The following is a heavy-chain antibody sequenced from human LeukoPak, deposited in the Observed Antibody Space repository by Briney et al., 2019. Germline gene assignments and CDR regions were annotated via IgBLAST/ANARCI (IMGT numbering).Heavy chain of an antibody. CDR3: AKEGGDQFTFDY. V-gene: IGHV3-23*01. CDR2: ISGSGGST. CDR1: GFTFSSYG. J-gene: IGHJ4*02. D-gene: IGHD2-21*02. Sequence: GGSLRLSCAASGFTFSSYGMSWVRQAPGKGLEWVSAISGSGGSTYYADSVKGRFTISRDNSKNTLYLQMNSPRAEDTAVYYCAKEGGDQFTFDYWGQGTLVTVSS.